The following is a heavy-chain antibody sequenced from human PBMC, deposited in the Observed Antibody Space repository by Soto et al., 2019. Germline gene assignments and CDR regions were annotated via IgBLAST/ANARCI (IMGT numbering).Heavy chain of an antibody. CDR3: ARGIPGDYGSDV. J-gene: IGHJ3*01. CDR1: GFTFSNYW. CDR2: IKGDARNT. Sequence: EVQLVESGGGLFQPGGSLRLSCEASGFTFSNYWMHWVRQVPGKGLVWVSRIKGDARNTNYADFVKGRFTISRDNAKNTVYLQMNSRTAEDTAVYYCARGIPGDYGSDVWGQGTMVTVSS. V-gene: IGHV3-74*01. D-gene: IGHD5-18*01.